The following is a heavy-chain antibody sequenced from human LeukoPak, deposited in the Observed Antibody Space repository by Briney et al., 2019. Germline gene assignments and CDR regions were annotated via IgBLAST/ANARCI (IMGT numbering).Heavy chain of an antibody. D-gene: IGHD4-17*01. CDR2: ISSSSSTI. Sequence: GGSLRLSCAASGFTLSSYNIHWVRQAPGKGLEWVSYISSSSSTIYYADSVKGRFTISRDNAKNSLYLQMNSLRAEDTAVYYCARDRGDYGDYGLDYWGQGTLVTVSS. V-gene: IGHV3-48*04. CDR3: ARDRGDYGDYGLDY. CDR1: GFTLSSYN. J-gene: IGHJ4*02.